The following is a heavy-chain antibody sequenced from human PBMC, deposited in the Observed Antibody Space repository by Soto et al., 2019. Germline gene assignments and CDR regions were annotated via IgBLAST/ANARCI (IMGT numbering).Heavy chain of an antibody. CDR2: ITGSGGST. CDR1: GFTFITYV. J-gene: IGHJ3*01. Sequence: GGSLRLSCAASGFTFITYVMSWVRQAPGKGLEWVSAITGSGGSTYYADSVKVRFTISRDNSKNTLYLQMNSLRAEDTAVYYCAKHYGFHDAFDVWGQGTMVTVSS. D-gene: IGHD3-3*01. CDR3: AKHYGFHDAFDV. V-gene: IGHV3-23*01.